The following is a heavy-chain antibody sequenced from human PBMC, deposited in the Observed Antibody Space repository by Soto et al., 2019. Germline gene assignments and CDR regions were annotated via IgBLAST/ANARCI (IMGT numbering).Heavy chain of an antibody. D-gene: IGHD3-10*01. CDR1: GFTVSNNY. CDR3: ARGDGYNLGEFDY. Sequence: EVQLVETGGGLIQPGGSLRLSCAASGFTVSNNYMSWVRQAPGKGLEWVSVIYSGGSTYYADSVRGRFTIARDNSKNTLYLHINSLRDEDADVYPCARGDGYNLGEFDYWGQGTLVTVSS. J-gene: IGHJ4*02. CDR2: IYSGGST. V-gene: IGHV3-53*02.